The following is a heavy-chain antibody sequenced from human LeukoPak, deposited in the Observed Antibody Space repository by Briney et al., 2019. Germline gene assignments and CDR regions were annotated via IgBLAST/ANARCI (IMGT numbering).Heavy chain of an antibody. D-gene: IGHD5-12*01. J-gene: IGHJ5*02. V-gene: IGHV4-59*01. CDR3: AKGYSGYPGRFDP. CDR1: GGSISNYY. CDR2: IYYSGTT. Sequence: SETLSLTCTVSGGSISNYYWSWIRQSPGKGLEWIGYIYYSGTTNSNPSLKSRVTISVDTSKNQFSLQLSSVTAADTAVYYCAKGYSGYPGRFDPWGQGTLVTVSS.